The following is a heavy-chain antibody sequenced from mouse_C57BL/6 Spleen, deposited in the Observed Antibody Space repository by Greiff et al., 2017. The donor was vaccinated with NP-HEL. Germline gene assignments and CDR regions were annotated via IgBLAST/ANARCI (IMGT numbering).Heavy chain of an antibody. CDR3: ARSGPITTEGVDY. Sequence: QVQLQQPGAELVKPGASVKLSCKASGYTFTSYWMHWVKQRPGQGLEWIGMIHPNSGSTNYNEKFKSKATLTVDKSSSTAYMQLSSLTSEDSAVYYCARSGPITTEGVDYWGQGTTLTVSS. CDR1: GYTFTSYW. CDR2: IHPNSGST. J-gene: IGHJ2*01. V-gene: IGHV1-64*01. D-gene: IGHD1-1*01.